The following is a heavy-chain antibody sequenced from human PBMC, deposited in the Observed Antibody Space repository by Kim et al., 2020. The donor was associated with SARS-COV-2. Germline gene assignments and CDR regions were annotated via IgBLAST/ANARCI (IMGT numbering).Heavy chain of an antibody. CDR2: ISGSGGST. V-gene: IGHV3-23*01. CDR3: AKASRRYSSSWYDYYYGMDV. Sequence: GGSLRLSCAASGFTFSSYAMSWVRQAPGKGLEWVSAISGSGGSTYYADSVKGRFTISRDNSKNTLYLQMNSLRAEDTAVYYCAKASRRYSSSWYDYYYGMDVWGQGTTVTVSS. CDR1: GFTFSSYA. D-gene: IGHD6-13*01. J-gene: IGHJ6*02.